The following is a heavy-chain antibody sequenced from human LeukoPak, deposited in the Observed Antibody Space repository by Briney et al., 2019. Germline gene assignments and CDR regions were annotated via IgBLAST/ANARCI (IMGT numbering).Heavy chain of an antibody. CDR2: IYHSGST. Sequence: SETLSLTCAVSGGSISSSNWWSWVRQPPGKGLEWIGEIYHSGSTNYNPSLKSRITISVDTSKNQFSLKLSSVTAADTAVYYLASFPPPSRTPIYGSPPRDAFDIWGQGTMVTVSS. CDR1: GGSISSSNW. V-gene: IGHV4-4*02. D-gene: IGHD3-10*01. CDR3: ASFPPPSRTPIYGSPPRDAFDI. J-gene: IGHJ3*02.